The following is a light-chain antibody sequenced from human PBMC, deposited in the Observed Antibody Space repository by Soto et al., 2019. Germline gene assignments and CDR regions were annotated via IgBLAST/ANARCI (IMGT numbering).Light chain of an antibody. V-gene: IGKV1-5*03. CDR2: KAS. J-gene: IGKJ5*01. CDR1: QSISSL. Sequence: DIQMTQSPSTLSASVGDKVTITCRASQSISSLLAWYQQKPGRAPTLLIYKASTLESGVPSRFSGSGSGTEFTLIISSLQPDDCATYYCQQYNSYPLTFGQGTRLEIK. CDR3: QQYNSYPLT.